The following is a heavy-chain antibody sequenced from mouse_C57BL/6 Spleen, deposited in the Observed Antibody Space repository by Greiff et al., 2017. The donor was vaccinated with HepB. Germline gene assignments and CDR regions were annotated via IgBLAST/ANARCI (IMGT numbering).Heavy chain of an antibody. Sequence: VMLVESGPGLVQPSQSLSITCTVSGFSLTSYGVHWVRQSPGKGLEWLGVIWSGGSTDYNAAFISRLSISKDNSKSQVFFKMNSLQADDTAIYYCARKWYGNYGAMDYWGQGTSVTVSS. D-gene: IGHD2-10*02. CDR3: ARKWYGNYGAMDY. J-gene: IGHJ4*01. CDR2: IWSGGST. V-gene: IGHV2-2*01. CDR1: GFSLTSYG.